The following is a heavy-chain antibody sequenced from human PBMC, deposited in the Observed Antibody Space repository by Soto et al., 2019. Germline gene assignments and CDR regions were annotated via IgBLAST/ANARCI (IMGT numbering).Heavy chain of an antibody. Sequence: SETLSLTCTVSGVSISSYYWSWIRQPPGKGLEWIGEINHSGRTNYNPSLKSRVTISIDTSKNQFSLKLSSVTAADTAIYYCGRDSLGIEVFGRGGRKNNWFDPWGKGTRVTVSS. V-gene: IGHV4-34*01. J-gene: IGHJ5*02. D-gene: IGHD2-15*01. CDR3: GRDSLGIEVFGRGGRKNNWFDP. CDR1: GVSISSYY. CDR2: INHSGRT.